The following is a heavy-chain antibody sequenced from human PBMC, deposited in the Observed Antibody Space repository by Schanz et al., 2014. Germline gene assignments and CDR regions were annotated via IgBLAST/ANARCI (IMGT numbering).Heavy chain of an antibody. CDR2: IYYRGNT. V-gene: IGHV4-59*08. CDR1: GGSISSYY. D-gene: IGHD4-17*01. CDR3: ARRIWDGDYYYFDY. J-gene: IGHJ4*02. Sequence: QVQLQESGPGLVKPSETLSLTCTVSGGSISSYYWSWIRQPPGKGLEWIGFIYYRGNTNYNPSLPIRVTMSVDTSKNQFSMNLSSVTAADTAVYYCARRIWDGDYYYFDYWGQGTLVTVSS.